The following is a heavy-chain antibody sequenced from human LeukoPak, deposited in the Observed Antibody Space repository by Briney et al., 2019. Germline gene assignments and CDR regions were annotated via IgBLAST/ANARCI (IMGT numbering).Heavy chain of an antibody. Sequence: ASVKVSCKASGYTFTSYGISWVRQAPGQGLEWMGWISAYNGNTNYAQKLQGRVTMTTDTSTSTAYMELRTLRSDDTAVYYCAANQLSNWELLDFDYWGQGTPVTVSS. J-gene: IGHJ4*02. CDR2: ISAYNGNT. CDR3: AANQLSNWELLDFDY. D-gene: IGHD1-26*01. V-gene: IGHV1-18*01. CDR1: GYTFTSYG.